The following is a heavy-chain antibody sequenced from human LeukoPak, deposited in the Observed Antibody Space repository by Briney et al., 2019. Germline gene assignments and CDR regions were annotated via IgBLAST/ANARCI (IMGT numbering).Heavy chain of an antibody. Sequence: GGSLRLSCAASGFTFSSYGMHWVRQAPGKGLEWVAVIWYDGSNKYYADSVKGRFTISRDNSKNTLYLQMNSLRAEDTAVYYCARYGGLRGDYFDYWGQGTLVTVSS. V-gene: IGHV3-33*01. D-gene: IGHD2-15*01. CDR3: ARYGGLRGDYFDY. CDR2: IWYDGSNK. CDR1: GFTFSSYG. J-gene: IGHJ4*02.